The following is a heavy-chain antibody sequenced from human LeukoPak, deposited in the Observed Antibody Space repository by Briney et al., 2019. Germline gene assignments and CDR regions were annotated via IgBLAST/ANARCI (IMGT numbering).Heavy chain of an antibody. CDR1: GFTFSSYS. V-gene: IGHV3-21*01. J-gene: IGHJ4*02. Sequence: GGSLRLSCAASGFTFSSYSMNWVRQAPGKGLEWVSSISSSSSYIYYADSVKGRFTISRDNAKNSLYLQMNSLRAEDTAVYYCARAVPSTYYYDSSTYPDYWGQGTLVTVSS. D-gene: IGHD3-22*01. CDR2: ISSSSSYI. CDR3: ARAVPSTYYYDSSTYPDY.